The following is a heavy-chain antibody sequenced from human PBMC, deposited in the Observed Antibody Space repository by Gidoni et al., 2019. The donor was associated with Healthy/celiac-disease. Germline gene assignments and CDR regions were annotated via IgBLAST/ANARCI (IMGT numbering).Heavy chain of an antibody. CDR1: GFTFSRYA. J-gene: IGHJ4*02. CDR3: ARYYDFWSGPLY. D-gene: IGHD3-3*01. V-gene: IGHV3-23*04. Sequence: EVQLVESGGGLVQPGVSLRLSCAASGFTFSRYAMSWVRQAPGTGLEWVSAISGSGGSTYYADSVKGRFTISRDNSKNTLYLQMNSLRAEDTAVYYCARYYDFWSGPLYWGQGTLVTVSS. CDR2: ISGSGGST.